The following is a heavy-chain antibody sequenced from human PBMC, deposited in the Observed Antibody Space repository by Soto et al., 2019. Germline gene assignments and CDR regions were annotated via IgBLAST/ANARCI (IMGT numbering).Heavy chain of an antibody. V-gene: IGHV1-18*01. CDR1: GYIFVNYG. D-gene: IGHD2-21*01. Sequence: QVQLVQSGDEVKKPGASVKVSCKASGYIFVNYGIAWVRQAPGQGLEWIGWISPYTGNTHSATKIQGRLTMTTDTSTSTAYMDLGSLTSDDTAVYYCARRRYCGYDCYHKHYYGMDVWGQGTTVTVAS. J-gene: IGHJ6*02. CDR3: ARRRYCGYDCYHKHYYGMDV. CDR2: ISPYTGNT.